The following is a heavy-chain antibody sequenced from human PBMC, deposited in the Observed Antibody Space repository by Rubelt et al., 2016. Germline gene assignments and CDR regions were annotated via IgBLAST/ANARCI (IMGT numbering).Heavy chain of an antibody. V-gene: IGHV3-64*01. CDR1: GFTFSSYA. Sequence: EVQLVESGGGLVQPGGSLRLSCAASGFTFSSYAMHWVRQAPGKGLEYVSAISSNGGSTYYANSVKGRFTISRDNSKNTLYLQMGSLRAEDMAVYYCARDDYGGNDGMDVWGQGTTVTVSS. CDR2: ISSNGGST. CDR3: ARDDYGGNDGMDV. J-gene: IGHJ6*02. D-gene: IGHD4-23*01.